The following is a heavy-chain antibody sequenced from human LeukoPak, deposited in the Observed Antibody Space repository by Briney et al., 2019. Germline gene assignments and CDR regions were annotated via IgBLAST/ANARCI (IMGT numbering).Heavy chain of an antibody. CDR3: TTGDY. CDR2: IKSKTDAGTI. Sequence: PGGSLRLSCAASGFTMSNAYMSWVRQAPGKGLEWVGRIKSKTDAGTIDYAAPVNGRVTISRDDSKNTLYLQKNSLKTEDTAVYYCTTGDYWGQGTLVTVSS. CDR1: GFTMSNAY. V-gene: IGHV3-15*01. J-gene: IGHJ4*02.